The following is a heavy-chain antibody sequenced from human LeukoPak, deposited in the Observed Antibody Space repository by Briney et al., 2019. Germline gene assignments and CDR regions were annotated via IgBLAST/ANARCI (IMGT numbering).Heavy chain of an antibody. V-gene: IGHV1-18*01. CDR1: GYTFTSYG. D-gene: IGHD3-22*01. Sequence: ASVKVSCKASGYTFTSYGISWVRQAPGQGLEWMGWISAYNGNTNYAQKLQDRVTMTTDTSTSTAYMELRSLRSDDTAVYYCARGSPTYYYDSSGYSPWGQGTLVTVSS. J-gene: IGHJ5*02. CDR2: ISAYNGNT. CDR3: ARGSPTYYYDSSGYSP.